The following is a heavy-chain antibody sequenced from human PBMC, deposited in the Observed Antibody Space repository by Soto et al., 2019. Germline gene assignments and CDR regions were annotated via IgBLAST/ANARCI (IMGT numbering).Heavy chain of an antibody. D-gene: IGHD6-6*01. CDR2: ISGSGGST. J-gene: IGHJ1*01. CDR1: VFTFSSYS. Sequence: WWSXRLSCSSSVFTFSSYSMILFRHAPGKGLECVSAISGSGGSTYYADSVNGRFTISRYNSKNTLYLQMNSLRAEDTAVYYCAKEELVSSIEGQLQKWGQGTLV. CDR3: AKEELVSSIEGQLQK. V-gene: IGHV3-23*01.